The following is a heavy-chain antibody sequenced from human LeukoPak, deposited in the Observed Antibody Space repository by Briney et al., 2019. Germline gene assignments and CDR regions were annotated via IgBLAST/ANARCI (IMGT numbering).Heavy chain of an antibody. J-gene: IGHJ4*02. CDR3: ARAGGSYYFDY. V-gene: IGHV3-21*01. CDR2: ISSSTSYI. CDR1: GFTFSSYS. D-gene: IGHD1-26*01. Sequence: GGSLRLSCAASGFTFSSYSMNWVRQAPGKGLEWVSSISSSTSYIYYADSVKGRFTISRDNAKNSLYLQMNSLRAEDTAVYYCARAGGSYYFDYWGQGTLVTVSS.